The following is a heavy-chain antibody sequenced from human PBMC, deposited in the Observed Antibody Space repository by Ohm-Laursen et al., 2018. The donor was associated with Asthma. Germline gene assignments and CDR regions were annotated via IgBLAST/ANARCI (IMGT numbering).Heavy chain of an antibody. CDR3: ATYSQYNAFDL. CDR1: GFAFSNIW. V-gene: IGHV3-15*01. CDR2: ITSEGSGGTR. Sequence: GSLRLSCAASGFAFSNIWMTWVRQSPGKGLEWVGRITSEGSGGTRAYAAPVKDRFTISRDDSKTTLYLQMNSLETEDTAVYFCATYSQYNAFDLWGQGTMVTVSS. D-gene: IGHD6-13*01. J-gene: IGHJ3*01.